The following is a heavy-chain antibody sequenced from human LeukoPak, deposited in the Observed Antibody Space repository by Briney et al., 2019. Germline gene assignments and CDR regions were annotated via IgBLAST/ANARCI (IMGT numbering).Heavy chain of an antibody. CDR2: LSFDGSNK. V-gene: IGHV3-30*04. D-gene: IGHD2-2*01. Sequence: GGSLKLSRAASGFTFSGYTMHWVRQAPGKGLEWVAVLSFDGSNKYYADSVKGRFSISRDNAKNTLYLQMNSLRVEDTAVYCGARGMQDQQLLVPPGFWGQGTLVTVSS. J-gene: IGHJ4*02. CDR1: GFTFSGYT. CDR3: ARGMQDQQLLVPPGF.